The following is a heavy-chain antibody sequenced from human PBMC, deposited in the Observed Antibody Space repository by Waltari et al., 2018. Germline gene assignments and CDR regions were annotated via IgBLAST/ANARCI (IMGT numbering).Heavy chain of an antibody. D-gene: IGHD2-15*01. J-gene: IGHJ6*02. CDR3: AKGGGGSCHSGLDV. Sequence: EVQLLESGGGLVQPGGSLRTSCAASGFTFSSYAMSWVRQSPGKGREWCSVICGSGGSTYYADSVKGRFTISRDNSKNTLYRQMGSLRAEDTAVYYCAKGGGGSCHSGLDVWGQGTTVTVSS. V-gene: IGHV3-23*01. CDR2: ICGSGGST. CDR1: GFTFSSYA.